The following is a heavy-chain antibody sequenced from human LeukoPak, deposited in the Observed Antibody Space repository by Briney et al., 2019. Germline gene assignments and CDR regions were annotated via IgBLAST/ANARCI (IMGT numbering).Heavy chain of an antibody. Sequence: GTSVKVSCKTSGFTFTSSAVQWLRQARGQRLEWIGWIVVGSGNTNYAQKFQGRVTITTDESTSTAYMELSSLRSEDTAVYYCAREVSVDAFEIWGQGTMVTVSS. J-gene: IGHJ3*02. CDR2: IVVGSGNT. V-gene: IGHV1-58*01. CDR3: AREVSVDAFEI. CDR1: GFTFTSSA.